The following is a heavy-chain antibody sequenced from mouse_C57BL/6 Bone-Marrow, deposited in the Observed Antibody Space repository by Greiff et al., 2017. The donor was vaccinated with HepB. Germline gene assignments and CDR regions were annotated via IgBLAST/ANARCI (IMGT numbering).Heavy chain of an antibody. CDR3: TRSEEEYYYFDY. D-gene: IGHD5-2*01. J-gene: IGHJ2*01. Sequence: VQLQESGAELVRPGASVTLSCKASGSTFTDYEMHWVKQTPVHGLEWIGAIDPETGGTAYNQKFKGTAILTADKSSSTAYMELRSLTSEDSAVYYCTRSEEEYYYFDYWGQGTTLTVSS. CDR2: IDPETGGT. V-gene: IGHV1-15*01. CDR1: GSTFTDYE.